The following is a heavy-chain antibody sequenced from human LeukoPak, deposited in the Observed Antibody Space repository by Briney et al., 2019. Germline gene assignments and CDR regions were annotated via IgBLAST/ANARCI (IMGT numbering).Heavy chain of an antibody. CDR1: GGSISSYY. CDR3: ARQPYGDLIFDY. J-gene: IGHJ4*02. Sequence: SETLSLTCTVSGGSISSYYWSWIRQPPGKGLEWIGYIYYSGSTNYNPSLKSRVTISVDTPTNQFSLKLSSVTAADTAVYYCARQPYGDLIFDYWGQGTLVTVSS. V-gene: IGHV4-59*01. D-gene: IGHD4-17*01. CDR2: IYYSGST.